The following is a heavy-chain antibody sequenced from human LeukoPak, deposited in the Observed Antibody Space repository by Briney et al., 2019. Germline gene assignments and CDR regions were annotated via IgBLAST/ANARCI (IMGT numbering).Heavy chain of an antibody. CDR1: RYNFTPYW. Sequence: GESLKISCQSSRYNFTPYWIVWVRQMPGKGLEWMGIIYPGDSDTRYSPSFQGQVTISADKSISTAYLQWSSLKASDTAMYYCARHGSGYFYEADVWGKGTTVTVSS. CDR2: IYPGDSDT. J-gene: IGHJ6*04. V-gene: IGHV5-51*01. CDR3: ARHGSGYFYEADV. D-gene: IGHD5-12*01.